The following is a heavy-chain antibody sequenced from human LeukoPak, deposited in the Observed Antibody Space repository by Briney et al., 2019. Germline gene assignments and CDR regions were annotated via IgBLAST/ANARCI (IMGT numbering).Heavy chain of an antibody. V-gene: IGHV3-7*03. J-gene: IGHJ4*02. Sequence: GGSLRLSCAASRFTFSSYWMSWVRQAPGKGLEWVASIKQDGSEKYYVDSVKGRFTISRDNAKNSLYLQMNSLRAEDTAVYYCAKDGYSGYAGPYYFDYWGQGTLVTVSS. CDR1: RFTFSSYW. CDR3: AKDGYSGYAGPYYFDY. D-gene: IGHD5-12*01. CDR2: IKQDGSEK.